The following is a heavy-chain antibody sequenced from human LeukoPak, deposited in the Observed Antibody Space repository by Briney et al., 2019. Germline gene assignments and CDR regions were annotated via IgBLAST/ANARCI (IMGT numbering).Heavy chain of an antibody. CDR1: DGSISSSSYY. CDR3: AGLYDNWFDP. V-gene: IGHV4-39*07. D-gene: IGHD3-16*01. J-gene: IGHJ5*02. CDR2: IYYSGST. Sequence: SETLSLTCTVSDGSISSSSYYWGWIRQPPGKGLEWIGSIYYSGSTYYNPSLKSRVTISVDTSKNQFSLKLSSVTAADTAVYYCAGLYDNWFDPWGQGTLVTVSS.